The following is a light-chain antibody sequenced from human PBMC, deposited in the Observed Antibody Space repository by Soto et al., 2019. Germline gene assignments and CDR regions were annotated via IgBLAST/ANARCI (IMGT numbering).Light chain of an antibody. J-gene: IGKJ3*01. CDR3: QQSHSSPFA. Sequence: DIQMTQSPSSLSASVGERVTLTCRASQNIDKFLNWYQQKPGKPPKVLIYSASFLESGVPSRFSASGSGTEFTLTITGLQSFDFATYYCQQSHSSPFAFGPGTRVDL. CDR1: QNIDKF. CDR2: SAS. V-gene: IGKV1-39*01.